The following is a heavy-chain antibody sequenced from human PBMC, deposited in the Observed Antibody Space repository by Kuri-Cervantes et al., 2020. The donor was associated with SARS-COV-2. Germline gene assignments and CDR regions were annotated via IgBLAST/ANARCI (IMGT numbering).Heavy chain of an antibody. D-gene: IGHD3-22*01. CDR1: GYIFTGYY. CDR2: VNPNRGDT. CDR3: SSMGPLSNMIVYDALDI. V-gene: IGHV1-2*02. J-gene: IGHJ3*02. Sequence: ASVKVSCKASGYIFTGYYSHWVRQAPGQGLEWMGWVNPNRGDTNYALRFQGRVTMTRDTSITKAYMDLVSLRSDDTAVYYCSSMGPLSNMIVYDALDIWGQGTMVTVSS.